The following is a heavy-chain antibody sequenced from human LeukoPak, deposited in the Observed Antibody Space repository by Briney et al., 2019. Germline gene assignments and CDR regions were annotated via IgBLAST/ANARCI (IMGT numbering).Heavy chain of an antibody. CDR1: GDAISNYY. V-gene: IGHV4-59*08. Sequence: PSETLSLTCTVSGDAISNYYWSWIRQPPGKGLEWITSAHYNGNNNYNPSLKSRVTISVDTSKNQFSLNLRSVTAADTAVYYCVRHIAAAGRRDWFDPWGQGSLVTVSS. D-gene: IGHD6-13*01. CDR3: VRHIAAAGRRDWFDP. CDR2: AHYNGNN. J-gene: IGHJ5*02.